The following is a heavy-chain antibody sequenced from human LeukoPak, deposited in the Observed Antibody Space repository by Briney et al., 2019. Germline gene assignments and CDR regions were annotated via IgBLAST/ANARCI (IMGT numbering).Heavy chain of an antibody. CDR3: ARAKLRRDGYNDLDY. CDR2: INPNSGDT. V-gene: IGHV1-2*02. CDR1: GYIFTGYY. J-gene: IGHJ4*02. Sequence: ASVKVSCKASGYIFTGYYMHWVRQAPGQGLEWMGWINPNSGDTNFAQKFQGRVTMTRDTSTSTAYMELRSLRSDDTAVYYCARAKLRRDGYNDLDYWGQGTLVTVSS. D-gene: IGHD5-24*01.